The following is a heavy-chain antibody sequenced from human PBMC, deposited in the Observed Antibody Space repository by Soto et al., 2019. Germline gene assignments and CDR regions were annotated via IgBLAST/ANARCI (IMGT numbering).Heavy chain of an antibody. Sequence: QVQLVEFGGGVVQPGRSLRLSCAASRFTFSNYAMHWVRQAPGKGLQWVALISFDGSTKYYADSVKGRFTISRDNSKTTLYLQMNSLRAEDTAVYYCARGPGYCSTTRCYGRDFAMDVWGQGTTVTVSS. J-gene: IGHJ6*02. V-gene: IGHV3-30-3*01. CDR2: ISFDGSTK. CDR3: ARGPGYCSTTRCYGRDFAMDV. D-gene: IGHD2-2*01. CDR1: RFTFSNYA.